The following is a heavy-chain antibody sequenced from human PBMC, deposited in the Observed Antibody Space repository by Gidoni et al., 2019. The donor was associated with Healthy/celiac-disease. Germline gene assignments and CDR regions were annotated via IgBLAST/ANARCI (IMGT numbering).Heavy chain of an antibody. CDR3: ARDPGRVTQTRLDY. D-gene: IGHD2-15*01. J-gene: IGHJ4*02. V-gene: IGHV3-30-3*01. CDR1: GFTFRSYA. CDR2: IAYDGSNK. Sequence: QVQLVESGGGVVQPGWSLRLSCSASGFTFRSYAMHWVRQAPGKGLEWVAVIAYDGSNKYYADSVKGRFTISRDNSKNTLYLKMNSLRAEDTAVYYCARDPGRVTQTRLDYWGQGTLVTVSS.